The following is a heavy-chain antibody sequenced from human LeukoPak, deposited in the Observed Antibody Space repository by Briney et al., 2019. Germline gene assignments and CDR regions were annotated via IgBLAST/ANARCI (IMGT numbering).Heavy chain of an antibody. J-gene: IGHJ6*02. CDR2: INSYNGNT. V-gene: IGHV1-18*01. CDR3: ARVEGNKYGSASYSYYYYGMDV. D-gene: IGHD3-10*01. CDR1: GYTFTIYG. Sequence: ASVKVSCTASGYTFTIYGISWVRQAPGQGLEWMGWINSYNGNTNYAQKSQGRVTMTTDTSTSTAYMELRSLRSDDTAVYYCARVEGNKYGSASYSYYYYGMDVWGQGTTVTVSS.